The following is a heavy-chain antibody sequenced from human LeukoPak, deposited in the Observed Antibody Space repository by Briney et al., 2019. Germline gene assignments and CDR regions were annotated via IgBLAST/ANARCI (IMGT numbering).Heavy chain of an antibody. V-gene: IGHV4-4*02. Sequence: PSGTLSLTCAVSGGSISSSNWWSWVRQPPGKGLEWIGEIYHSGSTNYNPSLKSRVTISVDKSKNQFSLKLSSVTAADTAVYYFSIVKQKAAYDILTGSGYYGMDVWGKGTTVTVSS. CDR3: SIVKQKAAYDILTGSGYYGMDV. CDR2: IYHSGST. CDR1: GGSISSSNW. J-gene: IGHJ6*04. D-gene: IGHD3-9*01.